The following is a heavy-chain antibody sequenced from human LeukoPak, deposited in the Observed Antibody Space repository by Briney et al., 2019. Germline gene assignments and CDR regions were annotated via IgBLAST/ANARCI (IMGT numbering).Heavy chain of an antibody. CDR2: FDPEDGET. V-gene: IGHV1-24*01. D-gene: IGHD6-19*01. Sequence: LWASVKVSCKVSGYTLTELSMHWVRQSPGKGLECMGGFDPEDGETIYAQKFQGRVTMTEDTSTDTAYLELSSLRSEDTAVYYCAARRGIAVAGPGAFDIWGQGTMITVSS. J-gene: IGHJ3*02. CDR3: AARRGIAVAGPGAFDI. CDR1: GYTLTELS.